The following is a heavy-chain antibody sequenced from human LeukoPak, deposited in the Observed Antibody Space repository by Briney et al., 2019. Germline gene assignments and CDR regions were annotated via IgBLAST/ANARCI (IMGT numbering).Heavy chain of an antibody. CDR3: ARGGAAAVDY. J-gene: IGHJ4*02. V-gene: IGHV4-59*01. Sequence: SETLSLTCTVSGGSISSYYWSWIRQPPGKGLEWIGYIYYSGSTNYNPSLKSRVTISVDTSKSQFSLKLSSVTAADTAVYYCARGGAAAVDYWRQGTLVTVSS. D-gene: IGHD6-13*01. CDR1: GGSISSYY. CDR2: IYYSGST.